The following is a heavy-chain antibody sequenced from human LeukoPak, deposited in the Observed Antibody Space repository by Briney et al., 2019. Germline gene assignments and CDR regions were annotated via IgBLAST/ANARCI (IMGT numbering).Heavy chain of an antibody. CDR1: GFTFSSYG. CDR2: ISYDGSNK. J-gene: IGHJ4*02. CDR3: AKDRWAAMVSGLFDY. Sequence: GRSLRLSCAASGFTFSSYGMHWVRQAPGKGLEWVAVISYDGSNKYYADSVKGRFTISRDNSKTTLYLQMNSLRAEDTAVYYCAKDRWAAMVSGLFDYWGQGTLVTVSS. V-gene: IGHV3-30*18. D-gene: IGHD5-18*01.